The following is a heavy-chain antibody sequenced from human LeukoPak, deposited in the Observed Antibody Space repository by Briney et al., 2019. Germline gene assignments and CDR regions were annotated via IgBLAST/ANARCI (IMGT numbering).Heavy chain of an antibody. Sequence: SETLSLTCTVSGGSISYYYWSWIRQPPGKGLEWIGYVYYSGSTSYNRSLKSRVTISLDTSKHQFSLKLNSVTAPDTAVYYCARHAYCGGDCFGGAFEIWGQGTMVTVSS. V-gene: IGHV4-59*08. CDR1: GGSISYYY. CDR3: ARHAYCGGDCFGGAFEI. CDR2: VYYSGST. J-gene: IGHJ3*02. D-gene: IGHD2-21*02.